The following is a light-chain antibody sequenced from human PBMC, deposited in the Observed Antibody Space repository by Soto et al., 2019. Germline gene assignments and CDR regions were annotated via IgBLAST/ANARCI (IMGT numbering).Light chain of an antibody. CDR2: EGS. Sequence: QCALTQPASVSGSPGQSITISCTGTSSDVGSYNLVSWYQQHPGKAPKLMIYEGSKRPSGVSNRFSGSKSGNTASLTISGLQAEDEADYYCCSYAGSSTLCVFGTGSKVTVL. CDR3: CSYAGSSTLCV. J-gene: IGLJ1*01. V-gene: IGLV2-23*01. CDR1: SSDVGSYNL.